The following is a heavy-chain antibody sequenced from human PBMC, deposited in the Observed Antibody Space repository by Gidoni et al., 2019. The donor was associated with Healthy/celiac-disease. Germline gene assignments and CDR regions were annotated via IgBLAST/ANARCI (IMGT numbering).Heavy chain of an antibody. D-gene: IGHD3-10*01. J-gene: IGHJ3*02. V-gene: IGHV3-23*01. Sequence: EVQLLESGGGLVQPGGSLRLSCAASGFPFSSYAMSWVRQAPGKGLEWVSAISGSGGSTYYADSVKGRFTISRDNSKNTLYLQMNSLRAEDTAVYYCAKSNITMVRGVFDAFDIWGQGTMVTVSS. CDR1: GFPFSSYA. CDR3: AKSNITMVRGVFDAFDI. CDR2: ISGSGGST.